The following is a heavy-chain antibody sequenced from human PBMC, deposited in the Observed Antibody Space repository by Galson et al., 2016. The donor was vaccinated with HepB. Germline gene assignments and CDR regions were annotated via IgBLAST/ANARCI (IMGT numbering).Heavy chain of an antibody. Sequence: SLRLSCAASGFTFSSYGMHWVRQAPGKGLEWVAVISYDGSNKYYADSVKGRFTISRDNSKNTLYLQMNSLRAEDTAVYYCANVRQLAYSYGMDVWGQGTTVTVSS. V-gene: IGHV3-30*18. CDR3: ANVRQLAYSYGMDV. CDR1: GFTFSSYG. CDR2: ISYDGSNK. D-gene: IGHD6-6*01. J-gene: IGHJ6*02.